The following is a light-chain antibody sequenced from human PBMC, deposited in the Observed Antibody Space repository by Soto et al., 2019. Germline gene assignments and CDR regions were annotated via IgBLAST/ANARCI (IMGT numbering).Light chain of an antibody. CDR3: CSYAGSPFV. CDR2: DVS. Sequence: QSALTQPRSVSGSPGQSVTISCTGTSSDVGGYNYVSWYQQHPGKAPKLMIYDVSKRPSGVPDRFSGSKSGNTASLTISGLQAEDEADYYCCSYAGSPFVFGGGTQLTVL. J-gene: IGLJ2*01. CDR1: SSDVGGYNY. V-gene: IGLV2-11*01.